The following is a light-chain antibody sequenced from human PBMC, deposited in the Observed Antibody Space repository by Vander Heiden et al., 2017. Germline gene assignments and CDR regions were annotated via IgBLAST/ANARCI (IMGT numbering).Light chain of an antibody. CDR2: LEGSGNY. V-gene: IGLV4-60*03. Sequence: QPVLTQSSSASASLGPSVKLTCTLSSGHSSYIIAWHQQQPGKAPRYLMKLEGSGNYNKGSEIPDRFSGSSSGADRYLTISNHQSEDEADYYCETWDSNTRVFGGGTKLTVL. J-gene: IGLJ3*02. CDR3: ETWDSNTRV. CDR1: SGHSSYI.